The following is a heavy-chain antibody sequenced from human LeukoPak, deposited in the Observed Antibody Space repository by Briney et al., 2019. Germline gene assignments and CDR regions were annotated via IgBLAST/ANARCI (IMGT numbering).Heavy chain of an antibody. D-gene: IGHD3-9*01. CDR2: IRYDGSNK. Sequence: GGSLRLSCAASGFTFSSYGMHWVRQAPGKGLEWVAFIRYDGSNKYYADSVKGRFTISRDNSKNTLYLQMNSLRAEDTAVYYCAKDPMRHYDILTGYYFDYWGQGTLVTVSS. J-gene: IGHJ4*02. CDR3: AKDPMRHYDILTGYYFDY. V-gene: IGHV3-30*02. CDR1: GFTFSSYG.